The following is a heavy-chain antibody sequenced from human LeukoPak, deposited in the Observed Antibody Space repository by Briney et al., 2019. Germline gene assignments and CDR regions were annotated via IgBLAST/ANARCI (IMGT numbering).Heavy chain of an antibody. CDR3: ARQYSSSNYYYYYYMDV. V-gene: IGHV5-51*01. CDR1: GYSFTNYW. Sequence: GESLKISCKGSGYSFTNYWIGWVRQMPGKGLEWMGIIYPGDSDTRYSPSFQGQVTISADKSISTAYLQWSSLKASDTAMYYCARQYSSSNYYYYYYMDVWGKGTTVTVSS. D-gene: IGHD6-6*01. CDR2: IYPGDSDT. J-gene: IGHJ6*03.